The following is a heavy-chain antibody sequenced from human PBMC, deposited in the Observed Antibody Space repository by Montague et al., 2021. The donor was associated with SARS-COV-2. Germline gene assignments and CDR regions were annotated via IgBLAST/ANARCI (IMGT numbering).Heavy chain of an antibody. D-gene: IGHD3-9*01. J-gene: IGHJ4*02. Sequence: SLRLSCAASGFTFSSYSMNWVRQAPGKGLEWVSYISSSSSTICYADSVKGRFTISRDNAKNSLYLQMNSLRAEDTAVYYCARDLRWGYYDILTGYYRPLDYWGQGTLVTVSS. V-gene: IGHV3-48*04. CDR2: ISSSSSTI. CDR3: ARDLRWGYYDILTGYYRPLDY. CDR1: GFTFSSYS.